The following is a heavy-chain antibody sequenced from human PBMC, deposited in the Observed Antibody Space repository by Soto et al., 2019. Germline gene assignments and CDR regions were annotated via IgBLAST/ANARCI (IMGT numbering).Heavy chain of an antibody. CDR2: IYYSGRT. D-gene: IGHD2-2*01. CDR1: GGSISSSSYY. V-gene: IGHV4-39*01. J-gene: IGHJ6*02. Sequence: PSETLSLTCTVSGGSISSSSYYWGWFRHPPGKGLEWIGSIYYSGRTYYNPSLKSRVTISVDTSKNQFSLKLSSVTAADTAVYYCARHFRPGYCSSTSCPDYYYYGMDGWGQGTTVTVSS. CDR3: ARHFRPGYCSSTSCPDYYYYGMDG.